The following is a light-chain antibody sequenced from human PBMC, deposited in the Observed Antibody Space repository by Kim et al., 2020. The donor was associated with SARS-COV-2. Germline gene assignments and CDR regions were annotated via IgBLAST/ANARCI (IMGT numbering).Light chain of an antibody. CDR3: QQYTDIPWT. Sequence: ASVCDRGSIHCRAGRNINTWLAWYQHKAGKATKLLIQDASKLRSGVPSRFSGSGSGTEFTLTISGLQPDDFAIYYCQQYTDIPWTFGQGTKVDIK. CDR2: DAS. J-gene: IGKJ1*01. CDR1: RNINTW. V-gene: IGKV1-5*01.